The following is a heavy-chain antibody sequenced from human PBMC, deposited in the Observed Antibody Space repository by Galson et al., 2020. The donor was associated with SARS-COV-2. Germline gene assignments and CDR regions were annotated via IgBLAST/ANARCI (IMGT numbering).Heavy chain of an antibody. CDR2: IDWDDDK. Sequence: SGPTLVKPTQTLTLTCTFSGFSLSTSGMCVSWIRQPPGKALEWLALIDWDDDKYYSTSLKPRLTISKDTSKTQVVLTMTNMDPVDTATYYCALLPVVVAATSRYYFYGMDVWGQVTTVTVS. CDR3: ALLPVVVAATSRYYFYGMDV. J-gene: IGHJ6*02. V-gene: IGHV2-70*01. D-gene: IGHD2-15*01. CDR1: GFSLSTSGMC.